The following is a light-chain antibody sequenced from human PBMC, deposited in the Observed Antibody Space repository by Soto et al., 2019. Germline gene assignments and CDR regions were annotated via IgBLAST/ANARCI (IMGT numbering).Light chain of an antibody. CDR1: QDIGNY. V-gene: IGKV1-17*03. CDR2: GAS. Sequence: DIQMTQSPSAMSASVGDRVSITCRASQDIGNYLAWFQQKPGKAPKRLIYGASNLQTGVPSRFSGSGSGTEFTLTISSLQPDDFATYYCLQHNNYPYTFGQGTKLEIK. J-gene: IGKJ2*01. CDR3: LQHNNYPYT.